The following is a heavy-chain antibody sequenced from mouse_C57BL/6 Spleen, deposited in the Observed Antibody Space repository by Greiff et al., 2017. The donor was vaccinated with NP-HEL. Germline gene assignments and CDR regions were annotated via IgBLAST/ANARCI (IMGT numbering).Heavy chain of an antibody. CDR2: ISNGGGST. CDR1: GFTFSDYY. CDR3: ARHDSNYGPLDV. D-gene: IGHD2-5*01. J-gene: IGHJ1*03. V-gene: IGHV5-12*01. Sequence: EVKLVESGGGLVQPGGSLKLSCAASGFTFSDYYMYWVRQTPEKRLEWVAYISNGGGSTYYPDTVKGRFTISRDNAKNTLYLQMSRLKSEDTAMYYCARHDSNYGPLDVWGTGTTVTVSS.